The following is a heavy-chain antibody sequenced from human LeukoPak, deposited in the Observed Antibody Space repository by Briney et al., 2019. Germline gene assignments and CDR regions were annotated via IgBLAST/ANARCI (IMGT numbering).Heavy chain of an antibody. J-gene: IGHJ5*02. Sequence: GASVNVSCKASGYTFTGYYMHWVRQAPGQGLEGMGWINPNSGGTNYAQKFQGGVTMTRDTSISTAYMELSRLRSDDTAVYYCAREVRTTGRAFDPWGQGTLVTVSS. D-gene: IGHD1-1*01. CDR2: INPNSGGT. CDR3: AREVRTTGRAFDP. V-gene: IGHV1-2*02. CDR1: GYTFTGYY.